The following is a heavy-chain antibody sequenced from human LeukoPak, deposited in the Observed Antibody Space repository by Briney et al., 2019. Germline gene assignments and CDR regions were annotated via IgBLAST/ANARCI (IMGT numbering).Heavy chain of an antibody. CDR1: GGSISSYY. V-gene: IGHV4-59*01. D-gene: IGHD1-1*01. J-gene: IGHJ4*02. CDR2: IYYSGST. Sequence: PSGTLSLTCTVSGGSISSYYWSWLRQPPGKGLEWIGYIYYSGSTNYNPSLKSRVTISVDTSKNQFSLKLSSVTAADTAVYYCARGTGTTAYWGQGTLVTVSS. CDR3: ARGTGTTAY.